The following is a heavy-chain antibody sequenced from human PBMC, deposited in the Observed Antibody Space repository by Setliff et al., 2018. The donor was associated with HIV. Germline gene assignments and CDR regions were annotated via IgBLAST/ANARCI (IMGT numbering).Heavy chain of an antibody. J-gene: IGHJ6*03. V-gene: IGHV1-46*01. CDR1: GYSFTNYY. D-gene: IGHD2-2*02. Sequence: ASVKVSFKASGYSFTNYYIHWVRQAPGRGLEWMGVINPSSGDTLYAQNFQGRVTVTRDTSTSTVYMELSSLRSEDTAVDFCARSRYQLLYDMDVWGKGTTVTVSS. CDR2: INPSSGDT. CDR3: ARSRYQLLYDMDV.